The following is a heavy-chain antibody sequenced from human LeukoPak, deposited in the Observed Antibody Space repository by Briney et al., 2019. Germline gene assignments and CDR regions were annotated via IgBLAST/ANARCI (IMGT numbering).Heavy chain of an antibody. J-gene: IGHJ4*02. CDR1: GFTFSSYR. Sequence: GVSLTLSCAASGFTFSSYRMNCLRQAPGKGLEWVSYISSSSSTIYYADSVKGRFTISRDNAKNSLYLQMNSLRDEDTAVYYCARDPTEMTTVTIDYWGEGTMVTVYS. D-gene: IGHD4-17*01. V-gene: IGHV3-48*02. CDR2: ISSSSSTI. CDR3: ARDPTEMTTVTIDY.